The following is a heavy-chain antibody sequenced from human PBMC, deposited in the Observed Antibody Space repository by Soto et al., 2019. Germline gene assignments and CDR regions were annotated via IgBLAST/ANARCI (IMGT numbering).Heavy chain of an antibody. CDR3: AREQLGAAAGTCIY. D-gene: IGHD6-13*01. V-gene: IGHV3-48*01. CDR1: GFTFSSYS. J-gene: IGHJ4*02. Sequence: GGSLRLSCAASGFTFSSYSMNWVRQAPGKGLEWVSYISSSSSTIYYADSVKGRFTISRDNAKNSLYLQMNSLRAEDTAVYYCAREQLGAAAGTCIYWGQGTLVTVSS. CDR2: ISSSSSTI.